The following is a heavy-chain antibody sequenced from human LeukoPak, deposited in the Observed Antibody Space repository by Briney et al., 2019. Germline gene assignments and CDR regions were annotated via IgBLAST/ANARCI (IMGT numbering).Heavy chain of an antibody. CDR1: GGSISSGDYY. Sequence: KTSETLSLTCTVSGGSISSGDYYWSWIRQPPGKGLEWIGYIYYSGSTYYNPSLKSRVTISVDTSKNQFSLKLSSVTAADTAVYYCARGWYSSGWYDHYWGQGTLVTVSS. J-gene: IGHJ4*02. D-gene: IGHD6-19*01. CDR2: IYYSGST. V-gene: IGHV4-30-4*08. CDR3: ARGWYSSGWYDHY.